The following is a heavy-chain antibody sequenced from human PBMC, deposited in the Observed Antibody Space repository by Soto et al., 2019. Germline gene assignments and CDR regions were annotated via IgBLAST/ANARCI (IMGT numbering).Heavy chain of an antibody. Sequence: QVQLQQWGAGLLKPSETLSLTCAVYGGSFSGYYWSWIRQPPGKGLEWIGEINHSGSTNYNPSLKSRVTISVGTSKNQFSLKLSSVTAADTAVYYCASSGYFASSLPCGQGTLVTVSS. CDR1: GGSFSGYY. V-gene: IGHV4-34*01. D-gene: IGHD3-22*01. CDR2: INHSGST. CDR3: ASSGYFASSLP. J-gene: IGHJ5*02.